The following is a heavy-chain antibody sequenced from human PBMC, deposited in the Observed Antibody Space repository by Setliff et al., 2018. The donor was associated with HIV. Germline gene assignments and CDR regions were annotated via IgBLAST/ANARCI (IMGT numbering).Heavy chain of an antibody. V-gene: IGHV1-3*01. CDR2: INAGNGNT. D-gene: IGHD3-22*01. CDR3: AKGGYYDSTGYYYYYLYYLDE. CDR1: GYTFTSYA. J-gene: IGHJ6*03. Sequence: ASVKVSCKASGYTFTSYAMHWVRQAPGQRLEWMGWINAGNGNTKYSQKFQGRVTITADESTSTAYMELSSLRSEDTAVYYCAKGGYYDSTGYYYYYLYYLDEWGKGTTVTVSS.